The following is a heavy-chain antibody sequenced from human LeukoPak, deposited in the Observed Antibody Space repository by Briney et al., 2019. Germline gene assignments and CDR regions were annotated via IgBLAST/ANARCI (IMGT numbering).Heavy chain of an antibody. Sequence: ASVKVSCKVSGYTLTELSRHWVRQAPGKGLEWMGGFDPEDGETIYAQKFQGRVTMTEDTSTDTAYMELSSLRSEDTAVYYCATVGAPYYDILTGTVRAFDIWGQGTMVTVSS. CDR2: FDPEDGET. V-gene: IGHV1-24*01. CDR1: GYTLTELS. CDR3: ATVGAPYYDILTGTVRAFDI. J-gene: IGHJ3*02. D-gene: IGHD3-9*01.